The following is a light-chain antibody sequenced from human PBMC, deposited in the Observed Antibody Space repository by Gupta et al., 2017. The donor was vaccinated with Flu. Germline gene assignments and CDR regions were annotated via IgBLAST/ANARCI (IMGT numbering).Light chain of an antibody. Sequence: PATLSVSPGERTTLCCRASRSVSSNVAWYQQTPGQPPRLLIYGASTRATSIPARFSSSASGTEFTLTISSLQSEDFAVYCCQQYNNWPRTFGQGTKVEIK. CDR3: QQYNNWPRT. J-gene: IGKJ1*01. V-gene: IGKV3-15*01. CDR2: GAS. CDR1: RSVSSN.